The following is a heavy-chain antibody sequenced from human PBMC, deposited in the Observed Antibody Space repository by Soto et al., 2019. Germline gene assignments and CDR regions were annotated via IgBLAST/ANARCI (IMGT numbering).Heavy chain of an antibody. V-gene: IGHV4-39*01. D-gene: IGHD3-22*01. CDR1: GGSISSSSYY. Sequence: PSETLSLTCTVSGGSISSSSYYWGWIRQPPGKGLEWIGSIYYSGSTYYNPSLKSRVTISVDTSKNQFSLKLSSVTAADTAVYYCARGVAYYDSSGYYFGGYYFDYWGQGTLVTVSS. CDR3: ARGVAYYDSSGYYFGGYYFDY. CDR2: IYYSGST. J-gene: IGHJ4*02.